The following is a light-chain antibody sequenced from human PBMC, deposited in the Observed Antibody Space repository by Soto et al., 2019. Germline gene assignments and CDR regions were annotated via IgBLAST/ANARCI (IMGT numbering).Light chain of an antibody. Sequence: EIVMTQSPATLSVSPGERVTLSCRASQSLTRNLAWYQHKPGQSPRLLIYGASARATGIPDRFSGSGSGTDFTLTISRLEPEDFAVYYCQQYVTSPFTFGPGTKVDIK. CDR2: GAS. J-gene: IGKJ3*01. V-gene: IGKV3-20*01. CDR3: QQYVTSPFT. CDR1: QSLTRN.